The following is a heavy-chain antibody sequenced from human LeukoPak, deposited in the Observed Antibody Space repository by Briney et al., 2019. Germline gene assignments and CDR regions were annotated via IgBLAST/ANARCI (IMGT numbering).Heavy chain of an antibody. CDR1: GGSISSYY. CDR3: ARDPNYDSSAYYSNWFDP. V-gene: IGHV4-59*01. CDR2: IYYSGST. D-gene: IGHD3-22*01. Sequence: SETLCLTCTASGGSISSYYWSWIRQPPGKGLEWIGYIYYSGSTNYNPSPKRRVPISVDPSKNKFSLKLSSVTAADTAVYYCARDPNYDSSAYYSNWFDPWGQGTLVTVSS. J-gene: IGHJ5*02.